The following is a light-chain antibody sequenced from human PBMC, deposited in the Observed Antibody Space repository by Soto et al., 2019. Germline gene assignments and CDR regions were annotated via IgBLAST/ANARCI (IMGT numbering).Light chain of an antibody. CDR2: DAS. Sequence: EIVLTQSPGILSLSPGERASLSCGASQSISSSFLAWYQQKPGQAPRLLIYDASNRATGIPARFSGSGSGTDFTLTISSLEPEDFAVYYCQQRSNWPPFTFGPGTKVDIK. J-gene: IGKJ3*01. CDR3: QQRSNWPPFT. V-gene: IGKV3D-20*02. CDR1: QSISSS.